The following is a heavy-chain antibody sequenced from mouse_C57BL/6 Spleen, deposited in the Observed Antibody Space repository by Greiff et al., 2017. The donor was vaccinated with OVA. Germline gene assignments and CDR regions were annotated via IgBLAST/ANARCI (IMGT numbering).Heavy chain of an antibody. J-gene: IGHJ2*01. V-gene: IGHV3-6*01. CDR1: GYSITSGYY. CDR3: AGTLYYSNYEGYFDY. D-gene: IGHD2-5*01. CDR2: ISYDGSN. Sequence: DVQLQESGPGLVKPSQSLSLTCSVTGYSITSGYYWNWIRQFPGNKLEWMGYISYDGSNNYNPSLKNRISITRDTSKNQFFLKLNSVTTEDTATYYCAGTLYYSNYEGYFDYWGKGTTLTVSS.